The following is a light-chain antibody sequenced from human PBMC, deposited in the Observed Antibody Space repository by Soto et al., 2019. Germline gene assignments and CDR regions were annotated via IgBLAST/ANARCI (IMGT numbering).Light chain of an antibody. CDR2: KAS. CDR1: QSISSW. J-gene: IGKJ1*01. V-gene: IGKV1-5*03. Sequence: DIQMTQSPSTLSASVGDRVTITCRASQSISSWLAWYQQKPGKAPKLLIYKASALESGVPSRFSGSGSGTEFTLTISGLQSDDFAVYFCQQYNNWPPWTFGHGTKVDIK. CDR3: QQYNNWPPWT.